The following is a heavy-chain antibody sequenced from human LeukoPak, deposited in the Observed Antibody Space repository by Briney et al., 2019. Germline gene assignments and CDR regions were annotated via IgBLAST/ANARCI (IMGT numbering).Heavy chain of an antibody. J-gene: IGHJ4*02. V-gene: IGHV3-30*18. Sequence: PGGSLRLSCAASGVTFSSYGMHWVRQAPGKGLEWVAVISYDGSNKYYADSVKGRFTVSRDNSKNTLYLQMNSLRAEDTAVYYCAKQLGYCSDGSCYFPYWGQGTLVTVSS. CDR1: GVTFSSYG. D-gene: IGHD2-15*01. CDR3: AKQLGYCSDGSCYFPY. CDR2: ISYDGSNK.